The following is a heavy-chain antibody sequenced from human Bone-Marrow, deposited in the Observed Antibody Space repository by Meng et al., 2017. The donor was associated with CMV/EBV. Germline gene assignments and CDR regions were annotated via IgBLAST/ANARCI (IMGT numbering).Heavy chain of an antibody. CDR1: GFTFSGSA. V-gene: IGHV3-73*01. D-gene: IGHD1-1*01. J-gene: IGHJ5*02. CDR3: TRPGYNWNDYEPEYNWFDP. CDR2: IRSKANSYET. Sequence: GESLKISCAASGFTFSGSAMHWVRQASGKGLEWVGRIRSKANSYETAYAASVKGRFTSSRDESKNTAYLQMNSLKTEDTDVYDCTRPGYNWNDYEPEYNWFDPWGQGTLVTVAS.